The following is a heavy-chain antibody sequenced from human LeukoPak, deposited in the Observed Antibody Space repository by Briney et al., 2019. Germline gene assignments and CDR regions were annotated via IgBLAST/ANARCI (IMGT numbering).Heavy chain of an antibody. CDR2: ISDGGGDT. CDR3: AKDKYPYYYGSGSYYYGLDV. J-gene: IGHJ6*04. D-gene: IGHD3-10*01. CDR1: GLSFSNYA. Sequence: PGGSLRLSCAASGLSFSNYAMSWVRQAPGKGLEWVSSISDGGGDTNYADSVKGRLTISRDNSKSTLYLQMNSLRAEDTAIYYCAKDKYPYYYGSGSYYYGLDVWGKGTTVTVSS. V-gene: IGHV3-23*01.